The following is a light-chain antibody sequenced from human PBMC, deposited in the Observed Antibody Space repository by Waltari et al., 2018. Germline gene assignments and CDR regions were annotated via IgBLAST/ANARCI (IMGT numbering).Light chain of an antibody. Sequence: DIVIAQSPPFLPVSLGQTASISCRSTESLIYTDGNTYLTWFHQRPGQSPRRLIYKVSNRDSGVPDRFSGSGSDTDFTLRITRVQTGDVGLYYCMQGRDWPYSFGQGTRLEI. J-gene: IGKJ2*01. CDR3: MQGRDWPYS. CDR1: ESLIYTDGNTY. CDR2: KVS. V-gene: IGKV2-30*01.